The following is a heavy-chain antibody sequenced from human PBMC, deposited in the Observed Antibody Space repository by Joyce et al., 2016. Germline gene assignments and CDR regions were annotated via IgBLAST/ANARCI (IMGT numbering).Heavy chain of an antibody. V-gene: IGHV1-69*01. J-gene: IGHJ4*02. Sequence: QVQLEQSGAEVKKPGSSVKVSCKTSGDIFNAYGINWVRQAPGQGLEWLGGIVPMSATTDYEQKFRGRLTISAHEPTNTVYMELSSLRSDDTGTYYCARGRGDDFWSGYYGSIDYWGQGTLVSVSS. CDR1: GDIFNAYG. CDR2: IVPMSATT. CDR3: ARGRGDDFWSGYYGSIDY. D-gene: IGHD3-3*01.